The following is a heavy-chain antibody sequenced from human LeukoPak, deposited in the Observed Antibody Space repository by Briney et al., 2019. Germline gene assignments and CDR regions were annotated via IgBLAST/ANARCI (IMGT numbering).Heavy chain of an antibody. CDR1: GGSFSGYY. CDR2: INHSGST. J-gene: IGHJ3*02. Sequence: PSETLSLTCAVYGGSFSGYYWSWIRQPPGKGLEWIGEINHSGSTNYNPSLKSRVTISVDTSKNQFSLKLSSVTAADTAVYYCARGHCSGGSCYLYAFDIWGQGTMVTVSS. D-gene: IGHD2-15*01. V-gene: IGHV4-34*01. CDR3: ARGHCSGGSCYLYAFDI.